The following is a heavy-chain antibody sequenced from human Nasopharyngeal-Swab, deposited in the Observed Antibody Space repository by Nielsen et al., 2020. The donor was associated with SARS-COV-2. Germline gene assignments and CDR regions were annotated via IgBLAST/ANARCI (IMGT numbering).Heavy chain of an antibody. D-gene: IGHD4-17*01. CDR1: GFPLGRFW. V-gene: IGHV3-7*01. CDR3: AGGITVTSSSV. J-gene: IGHJ4*02. CDR2: IKQDGSEK. Sequence: ESLKISFAASGFPLGRFWLTWVRQAPGKGLEWVANIKQDGSEKYYVDSVKGRFTISRDNAKNSLYLQMNSLKAEDTAVYYCAGGITVTSSSVWGQGTLVTVSS.